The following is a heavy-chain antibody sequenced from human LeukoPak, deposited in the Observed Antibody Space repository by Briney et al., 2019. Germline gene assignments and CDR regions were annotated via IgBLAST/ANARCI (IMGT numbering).Heavy chain of an antibody. CDR1: GDSISTSNSY. Sequence: SETLSLTCTVSGDSISTSNSYWGWIRQPPGKGLEWIGEINHSGSTNYNPSLKSRVTISVDTSKNQFSLKLSSVTAADTAVYYCARRKRQQLVRSFDPWGQGTLVTVSS. D-gene: IGHD6-13*01. CDR2: INHSGST. J-gene: IGHJ5*02. V-gene: IGHV4-39*07. CDR3: ARRKRQQLVRSFDP.